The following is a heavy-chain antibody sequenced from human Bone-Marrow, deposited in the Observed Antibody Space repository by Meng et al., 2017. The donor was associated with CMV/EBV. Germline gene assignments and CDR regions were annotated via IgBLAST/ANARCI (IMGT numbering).Heavy chain of an antibody. CDR3: ARLGRFAMAHDDAFDI. CDR1: GGTFSSYA. J-gene: IGHJ3*02. Sequence: SVKVSCKASGGTFSSYAISWVRQAPGQGLEWMGGIIPIFGTANYAQKFQGRVTITTDESTSTAYMELSSLRSEDTAVYYCARLGRFAMAHDDAFDIWGQRTMVTVSS. CDR2: IIPIFGTA. V-gene: IGHV1-69*05. D-gene: IGHD5-18*01.